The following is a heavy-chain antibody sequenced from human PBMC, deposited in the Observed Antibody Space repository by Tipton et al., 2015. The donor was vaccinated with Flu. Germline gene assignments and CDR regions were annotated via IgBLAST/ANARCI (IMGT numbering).Heavy chain of an antibody. Sequence: PGLVKPSETLSLICAVSDYSISSGYYWGWIRQPPGKGLEWIGCISHSGRTYYNPSLKSRVTISVDTAKNQFPQRLSSVTAADTAVYYCARSTYYYGSGSSDYWGQGTLVTVSS. CDR1: DYSISSGYY. V-gene: IGHV4-38-2*01. D-gene: IGHD3-10*01. J-gene: IGHJ4*02. CDR3: ARSTYYYGSGSSDY. CDR2: ISHSGRT.